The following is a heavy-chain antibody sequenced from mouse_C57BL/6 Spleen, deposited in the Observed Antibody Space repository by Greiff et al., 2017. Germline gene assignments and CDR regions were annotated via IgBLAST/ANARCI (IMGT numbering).Heavy chain of an antibody. V-gene: IGHV1-54*01. CDR1: GYAFTNYL. J-gene: IGHJ4*01. CDR3: ARSGTGIWMDY. D-gene: IGHD4-1*01. Sequence: LVESGAELVRPGTSVKVSCKASGYAFTNYLIDWVKQRPGQGLEWIGVINPGSGGTDYNEKFKGKATLTADKSSSTAYMQLSSLTSEDSAVYFCARSGTGIWMDYWGQGTSVTVSS. CDR2: INPGSGGT.